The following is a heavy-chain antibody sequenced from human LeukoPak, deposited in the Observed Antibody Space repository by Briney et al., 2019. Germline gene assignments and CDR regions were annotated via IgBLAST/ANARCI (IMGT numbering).Heavy chain of an antibody. J-gene: IGHJ5*02. V-gene: IGHV3-7*01. CDR2: INQDGSEK. D-gene: IGHD1-26*01. Sequence: SVGSQRLFCAASGVTFSDHWMTWVRQTPGKGLEWVAHINQDGSEKHFVDSVEGRITISRDNDNNSMSLQMNKLRVEDTAVYYCARGATGTYWDWFDPWGQGTLVTVSS. CDR1: GVTFSDHW. CDR3: ARGATGTYWDWFDP.